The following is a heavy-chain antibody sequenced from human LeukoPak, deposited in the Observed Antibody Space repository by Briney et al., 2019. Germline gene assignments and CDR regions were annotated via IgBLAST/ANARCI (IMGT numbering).Heavy chain of an antibody. CDR2: IYHGGST. J-gene: IGHJ3*02. CDR1: GGSISSGGYS. Sequence: SQTLSLTCAVSGGSISSGGYSWSWIRQPPGKGLEWIGYIYHGGSTYYNPSLKSRVTISVDRSKNQFSLKLSSVTAADTAVYYCAREDDRSGWRAFDIWGQGTMVTVSS. CDR3: AREDDRSGWRAFDI. D-gene: IGHD3-22*01. V-gene: IGHV4-30-2*01.